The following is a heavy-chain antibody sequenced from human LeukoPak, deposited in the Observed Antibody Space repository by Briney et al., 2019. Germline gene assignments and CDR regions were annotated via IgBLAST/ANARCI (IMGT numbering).Heavy chain of an antibody. Sequence: GGSLRLSCAASGFTFSSYSINWVRQAPGKGLEWVSSISSSSSYIYYADSVKGRFTISRDNAKNSLYLQMNSLRAEDTAVYYCARDVSAIAMDVWGKGTTVTISS. J-gene: IGHJ6*03. D-gene: IGHD3-3*01. CDR2: ISSSSSYI. CDR1: GFTFSSYS. V-gene: IGHV3-21*01. CDR3: ARDVSAIAMDV.